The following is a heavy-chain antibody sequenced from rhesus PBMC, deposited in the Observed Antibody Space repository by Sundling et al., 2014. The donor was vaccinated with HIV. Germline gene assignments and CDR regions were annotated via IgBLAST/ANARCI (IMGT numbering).Heavy chain of an antibody. D-gene: IGHD5-12*01. V-gene: IGHV4-122*02. Sequence: QVQLQESGPGPVKPSETLSLTCAVSSDSISDTYRWTWIRQSPGKGLEWIGYITYHGTTSYNPSLQSRVTISRDTSKNQFSLRLTSATVADTAVYYCARPREYRYNYDYWGQGLLGHRLL. CDR1: SDSISDTYR. CDR2: ITYHGTT. CDR3: ARPREYRYNYDY. J-gene: IGHJ4*01.